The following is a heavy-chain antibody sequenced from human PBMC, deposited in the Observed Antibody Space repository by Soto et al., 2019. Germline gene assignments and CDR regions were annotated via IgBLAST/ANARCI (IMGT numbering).Heavy chain of an antibody. J-gene: IGHJ4*02. V-gene: IGHV4-30-2*01. CDR2: IYHSGST. D-gene: IGHD3-10*01. CDR1: GGSISSGGYS. Sequence: PSETLSLTCAVSGGSISSGGYSWSWIRQPPGKGLEWIGYIYHSGSTYYNPSLKSRVTISGDTSKNQFSLKLRSVTAADTAVYYCARDGSGRPATYWGQGILVTVSS. CDR3: ARDGSGRPATY.